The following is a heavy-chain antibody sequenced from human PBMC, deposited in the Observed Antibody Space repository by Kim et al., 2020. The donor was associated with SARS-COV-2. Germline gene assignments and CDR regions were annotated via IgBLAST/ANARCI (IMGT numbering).Heavy chain of an antibody. J-gene: IGHJ6*01. CDR3: AKAVGPGSYFKYFAMDF. CDR2: IRGSGAGT. CDR1: GFTFNNYA. V-gene: IGHV3-23*01. Sequence: GGSLRLSCAASGFTFNNYAMNWVRQAPGKGLDWVSGIRGSGAGTYYTDSAKGRVTISSDNYKGTLYLQLNSLRVEDTAIYYCAKAVGPGSYFKYFAMDF. D-gene: IGHD3-10*01.